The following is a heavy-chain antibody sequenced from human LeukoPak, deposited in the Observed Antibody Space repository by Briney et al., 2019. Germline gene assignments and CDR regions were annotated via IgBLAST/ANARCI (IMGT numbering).Heavy chain of an antibody. V-gene: IGHV4-59*01. Sequence: PSETLSLTCTVSGGSISSYYWSWLRQPPGKGLEWIGYIYYSGSTNYNPSLKSRVTTSVDTSKNQFSLKLSSVTAADTAVYYCASGSGSYYWGQGTLVTVSS. CDR2: IYYSGST. CDR3: ASGSGSYY. D-gene: IGHD1-26*01. J-gene: IGHJ4*02. CDR1: GGSISSYY.